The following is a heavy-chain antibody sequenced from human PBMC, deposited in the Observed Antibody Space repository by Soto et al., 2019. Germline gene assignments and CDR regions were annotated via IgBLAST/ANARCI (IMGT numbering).Heavy chain of an antibody. V-gene: IGHV3-21*01. D-gene: IGHD6-19*01. CDR1: GFTFSRFS. J-gene: IGHJ4*02. Sequence: PGGSLRLSCAASGFTFSRFSMHWVRQAPGKGLEWVSFISSSSSYIYYADSVKGRFTISRDNAKNSLYLQMDSLRVEDTAVYYCARDSGWLDYWGQGVLVTVSS. CDR2: ISSSSSYI. CDR3: ARDSGWLDY.